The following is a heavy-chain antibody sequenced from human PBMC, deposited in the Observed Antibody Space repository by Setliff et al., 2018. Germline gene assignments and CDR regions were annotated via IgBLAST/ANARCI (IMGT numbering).Heavy chain of an antibody. D-gene: IGHD1-1*01. CDR2: LYPNGNT. CDR1: GGSTNNYH. V-gene: IGHV4-4*07. Sequence: SETLSLTCTISGGSTNNYHWTWIRQPAGKGLEWIGRLYPNGNTNYNPSLKRRVNMSADSSKNNLSLRLKYVTAADTAVYYCAREDWNGNAFDIWGPGTMVTVSS. J-gene: IGHJ3*02. CDR3: AREDWNGNAFDI.